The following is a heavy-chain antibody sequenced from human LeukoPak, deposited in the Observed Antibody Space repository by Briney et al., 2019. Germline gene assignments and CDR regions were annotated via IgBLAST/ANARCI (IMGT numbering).Heavy chain of an antibody. CDR1: GFTFSSYG. CDR2: IWYDGSNK. V-gene: IGHV3-33*01. CDR3: ARGARYCSSTSCYTAGSSSWPFDY. Sequence: GRSLRLSCAASGFTFSSYGMRWVRQAPGKGLEWVAVIWYDGSNKYYADSVKGRFTISRDNSKNTLYLQMNSLRAEDTAVYYCARGARYCSSTSCYTAGSSSWPFDYWGQGTLVTVSS. J-gene: IGHJ4*02. D-gene: IGHD2-2*02.